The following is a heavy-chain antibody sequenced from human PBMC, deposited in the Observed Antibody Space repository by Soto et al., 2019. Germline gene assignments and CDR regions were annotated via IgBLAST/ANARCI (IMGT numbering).Heavy chain of an antibody. D-gene: IGHD4-4*01. CDR2: INPGDSDI. V-gene: IGHV5-51*01. CDR1: GYSFTPYW. J-gene: IGHJ6*02. Sequence: LXISCKTSGYSFTPYWIAWLLQMPVKGLEWMGIINPGDSDIRYSPSFQGQVTISADNSISTAYLQWSSLKASDTAMYYCARNEQFYYYYYGMDAWGQGTAVTVSS. CDR3: ARNEQFYYYYYGMDA.